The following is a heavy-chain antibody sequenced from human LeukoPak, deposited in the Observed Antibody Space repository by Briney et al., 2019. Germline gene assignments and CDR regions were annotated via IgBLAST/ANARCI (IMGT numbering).Heavy chain of an antibody. CDR1: GFTFSNYW. CDR2: IKKDESEK. Sequence: GGSLRLSCVASGFTFSNYWMNWVRQAPGKGLKWVANIKKDESEKNYVDSVKGRFTISRDNAKSSLHLQMNSLRVEDTAIYYCASTNSFDYWGQGALVTASS. CDR3: ASTNSFDY. D-gene: IGHD2-8*01. V-gene: IGHV3-7*03. J-gene: IGHJ4*02.